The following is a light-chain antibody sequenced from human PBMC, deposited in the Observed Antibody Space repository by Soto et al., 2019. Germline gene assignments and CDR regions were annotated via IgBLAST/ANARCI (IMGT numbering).Light chain of an antibody. Sequence: ERVMTQSPATLSVSPGERATLSCRASQSVGGDLAWYQQKPGQAPRLLIYDASNGATGIPARFSGSGAGTDFTLTITSLQSDDFGVYFCQQYKDWPTTFGQGTKVDNK. CDR3: QQYKDWPTT. V-gene: IGKV3D-15*01. CDR1: QSVGGD. J-gene: IGKJ1*01. CDR2: DAS.